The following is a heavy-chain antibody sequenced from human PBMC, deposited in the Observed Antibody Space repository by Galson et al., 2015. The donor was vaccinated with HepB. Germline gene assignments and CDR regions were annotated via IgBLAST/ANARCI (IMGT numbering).Heavy chain of an antibody. D-gene: IGHD3-22*01. V-gene: IGHV2-70*11. CDR1: GFSLTTTGMC. Sequence: PALVKPTQTLTLTCTFSGFSLTTTGMCVSWIRQPPGKALEWLARINWEDYKYYRTSLRTRLTISKDTSKNQVVLTMTNMDPEDTGTYYCARSPYYHDSSGYGFDYWGQGTLVTVSS. CDR3: ARSPYYHDSSGYGFDY. CDR2: INWEDYK. J-gene: IGHJ4*02.